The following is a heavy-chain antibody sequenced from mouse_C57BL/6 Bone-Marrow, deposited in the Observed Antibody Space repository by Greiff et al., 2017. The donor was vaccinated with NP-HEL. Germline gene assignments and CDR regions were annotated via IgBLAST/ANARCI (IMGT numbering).Heavy chain of an antibody. D-gene: IGHD2-14*01. CDR2: INSDGGST. CDR3: ARQALGVRYCYFDV. J-gene: IGHJ1*03. Sequence: EVKLMESGGGLVQPGESLKLSCESNEYEFPSHDMSWVRKTPEKRLELVAAINSDGGSTYYPDTMERRFIISRDNTKKTLYLQMSSLRSEYTALYYCARQALGVRYCYFDVWGTGTTVTVSS. CDR1: EYEFPSHD. V-gene: IGHV5-2*01.